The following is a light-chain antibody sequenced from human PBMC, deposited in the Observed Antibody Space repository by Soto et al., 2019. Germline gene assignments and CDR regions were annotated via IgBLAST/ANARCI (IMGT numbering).Light chain of an antibody. J-gene: IGKJ4*01. CDR1: QSLLYSNGYNS. CDR3: MHVLQTPLT. Sequence: DIVMTQSPLSLPVTPGEPASISCRSSQSLLYSNGYNSVAWYLQKPGQPPQLLIFLASSRASGVPDMFNGSGSGTDFTLSITAVEAEDVVVYYCMHVLQTPLTFGGGTKLEIK. CDR2: LAS. V-gene: IGKV2-28*01.